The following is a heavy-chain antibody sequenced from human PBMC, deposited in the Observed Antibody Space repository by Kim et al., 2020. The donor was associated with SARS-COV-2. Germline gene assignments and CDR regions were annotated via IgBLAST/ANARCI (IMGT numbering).Heavy chain of an antibody. J-gene: IGHJ4*02. CDR2: VSGDGSDT. Sequence: GGSLRLSCAASGFTFGGHWIHWVRQTPGKGLVYISGVSGDGSDTRYADFVKGRFTMSRDNAKNTLYLQLNSLRAEDTALYFCTRGCSDIPCPADYWGQGSLVTVSS. V-gene: IGHV3-74*01. CDR1: GFTFGGHW. CDR3: TRGCSDIPCPADY. D-gene: IGHD2-15*01.